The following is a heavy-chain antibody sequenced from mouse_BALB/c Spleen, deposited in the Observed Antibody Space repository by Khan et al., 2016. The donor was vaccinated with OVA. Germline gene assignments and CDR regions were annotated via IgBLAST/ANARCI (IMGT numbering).Heavy chain of an antibody. Sequence: QVQLQQPGTELVRPGASVKLSCKASGYTFTNYWINWVKQRPGQGLEWIGNIYPSDSYTNYNQKFKDKDTLTVEKSSSTASMQLNSPTSEDSAVYYCTREGVVGSSFAYWGQGTLVTVSA. CDR3: TREGVVGSSFAY. CDR2: IYPSDSYT. J-gene: IGHJ3*01. CDR1: GYTFTNYW. V-gene: IGHV1-69*02.